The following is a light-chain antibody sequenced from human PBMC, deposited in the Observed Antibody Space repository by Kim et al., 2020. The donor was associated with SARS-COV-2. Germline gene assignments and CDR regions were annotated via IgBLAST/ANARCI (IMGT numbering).Light chain of an antibody. CDR2: YDS. CDR3: QVWDSSSDHSVV. J-gene: IGLJ2*01. CDR1: NIGRKS. V-gene: IGLV3-21*04. Sequence: PGKTARITCGGNNIGRKSVHWYQQKPGQAPVLVIYYDSDRPSGIPERFSGSNSGNTATLTISRVEAGDEADYYCQVWDSSSDHSVVFGGGTQLTVL.